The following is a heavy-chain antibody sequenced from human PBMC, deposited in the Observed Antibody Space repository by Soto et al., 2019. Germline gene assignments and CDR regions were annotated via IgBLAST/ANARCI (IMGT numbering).Heavy chain of an antibody. CDR3: AKDPYCSGGSCYPAY. V-gene: IGHV3-23*01. Sequence: VGSLRLSCAASGFTFSSYAMSWVRQAPGKGLEWVSAISGSGGSTYYADSVKGRFTISRDNSKNTLYLQMNSLRAEDTAVYYCAKDPYCSGGSCYPAYWGQGTLVTVSS. CDR2: ISGSGGST. D-gene: IGHD2-15*01. J-gene: IGHJ4*02. CDR1: GFTFSSYA.